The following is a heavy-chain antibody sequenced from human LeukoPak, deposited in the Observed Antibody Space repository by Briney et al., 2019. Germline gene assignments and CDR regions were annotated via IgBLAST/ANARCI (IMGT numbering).Heavy chain of an antibody. CDR3: ATLAPGVRQYDY. V-gene: IGHV1-2*02. D-gene: IGHD3-10*01. CDR1: GYTFTGYY. J-gene: IGHJ4*02. CDR2: INPNSGGT. Sequence: ASVKVSCKASGYTFTGYYMHWVRQAPGQGLEWMGWINPNSGGTNYVQKFQGRVTMTRDTSISTAYMELSRLRSDDTAVYYCATLAPGVRQYDYWGQGTLVTVSP.